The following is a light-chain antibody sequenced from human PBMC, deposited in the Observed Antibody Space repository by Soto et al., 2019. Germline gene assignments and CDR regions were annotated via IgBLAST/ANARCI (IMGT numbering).Light chain of an antibody. CDR2: GNT. J-gene: IGLJ1*01. CDR3: SSYTTSSTLV. V-gene: IGLV1-40*01. Sequence: QSALTQPPSVSGAPGQRVTISCTGSSSNIGAGYDVQWYQQLPGTAPKLLIYGNTNRPSGVPDRFSGSKSGNTASLTISGLQAEDEADYYCSSYTTSSTLVFGTGTKVTVL. CDR1: SSNIGAGYD.